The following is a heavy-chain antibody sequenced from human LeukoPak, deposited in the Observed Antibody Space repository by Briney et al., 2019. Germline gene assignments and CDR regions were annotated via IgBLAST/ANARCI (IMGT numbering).Heavy chain of an antibody. V-gene: IGHV4-59*11. J-gene: IGHJ6*03. Sequence: PSETLSLTCTVSGGSISSHYWSWIRQPPGKGLEWIGYIYYIGSTNYNPSLKSRVTISVDTSKNQFSLKLSSVTAADTAVYYCARDAAARTYYYYYYMDVWGKGTTVTVSS. CDR2: IYYIGST. CDR3: ARDAAARTYYYYYYMDV. D-gene: IGHD6-13*01. CDR1: GGSISSHY.